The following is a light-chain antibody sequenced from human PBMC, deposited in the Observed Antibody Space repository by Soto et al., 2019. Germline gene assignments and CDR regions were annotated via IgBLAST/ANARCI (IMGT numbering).Light chain of an antibody. CDR3: CSYAGSITFT. CDR2: ATR. J-gene: IGLJ2*01. CDR1: SSDVGNYNL. Sequence: QSALTQPASVSGSPGQSITISCTGTSSDVGNYNLVSWYQQHPGKAPKLIIYATRKRPSGVSNRYSGSKSGNTASLTISGLQAEDEATYHCCSYAGSITFTFGGRTKLTVL. V-gene: IGLV2-23*02.